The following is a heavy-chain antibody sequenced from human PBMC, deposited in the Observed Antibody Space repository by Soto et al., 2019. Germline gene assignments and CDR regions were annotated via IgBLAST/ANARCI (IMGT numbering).Heavy chain of an antibody. CDR2: MTSSDGRI. CDR3: AKALRGGLVV. J-gene: IGHJ6*02. Sequence: EVQLLESGGGLVQPGGSLRLSCAASAFTFNSSAMSWVRQAPGKGLEWVSLMTSSDGRIYYADSVKGRFIISRDNSKNTLYLQMNSLRAEDTAVYYCAKALRGGLVVWGQGTTVTVSS. CDR1: AFTFNSSA. V-gene: IGHV3-23*01.